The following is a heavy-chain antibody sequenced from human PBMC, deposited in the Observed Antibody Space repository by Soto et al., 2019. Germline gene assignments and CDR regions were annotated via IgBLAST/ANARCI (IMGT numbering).Heavy chain of an antibody. V-gene: IGHV3-66*01. CDR1: GFTVSNNY. J-gene: IGHJ6*02. D-gene: IGHD2-2*01. CDR2: IYNGGNT. Sequence: GGSLRLSCAASGFTVSNNYMSWVRQAPGEGLEWVSVIYNGGNTYYGDSMKGRFTISRDISQNTLYLQMNSLRVEDTAVYYCARGPSCSSTSCYEDYYYYYGMDVWGQGTTVTVSS. CDR3: ARGPSCSSTSCYEDYYYYYGMDV.